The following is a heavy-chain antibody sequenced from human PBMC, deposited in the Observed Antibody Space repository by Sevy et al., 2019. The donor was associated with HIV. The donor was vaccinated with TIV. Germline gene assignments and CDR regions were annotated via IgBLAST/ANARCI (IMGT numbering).Heavy chain of an antibody. CDR1: GFIFNNKG. CDR3: ARESGSDWYLDS. J-gene: IGHJ4*02. Sequence: GGSLRLSCTVSGFIFNNKGMHWVRQAPGRGLEWVAAIFSDGTTKYYGDSVKGRFTISRDNSKNTLYLQMKSLGVDDTALYYCARESGSDWYLDSWGQGTLVTVSS. V-gene: IGHV3-30*12. D-gene: IGHD2-21*02. CDR2: IFSDGTTK.